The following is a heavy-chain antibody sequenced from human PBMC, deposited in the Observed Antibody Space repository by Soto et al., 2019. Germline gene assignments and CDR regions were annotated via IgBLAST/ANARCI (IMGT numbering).Heavy chain of an antibody. CDR2: ISSNGGTT. CDR1: XXXXXXXX. CDR3: GGYSGDGIWS. V-gene: IGHV3-64*01. Sequence: EVQLVESGGGLVQPGXSXXXXXAXXXXXXXXXXMXWXXQAPGKGLEYVSAISSNGGTTSYANSVKGRFTISRDNSKNMLYLQMGSLRAEDMAVYYCGGYSGDGIWSWGQGTLVTVSS. D-gene: IGHD1-26*01. J-gene: IGHJ5*02.